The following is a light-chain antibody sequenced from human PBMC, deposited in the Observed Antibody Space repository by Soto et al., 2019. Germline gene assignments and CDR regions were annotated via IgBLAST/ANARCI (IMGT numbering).Light chain of an antibody. CDR2: GAS. J-gene: IGKJ1*01. CDR1: QSVRSN. CDR3: QQYDNWPPPWT. Sequence: EIVMTQSPATLSVSPGERASLSCRAGQSVRSNLAWYQQKPGQAPRLLIYGASTRATGIPARFSGSGSGTDFTLTISSLQSEDFAVYYCQQYDNWPPPWTFGQGTKVEIK. V-gene: IGKV3-15*01.